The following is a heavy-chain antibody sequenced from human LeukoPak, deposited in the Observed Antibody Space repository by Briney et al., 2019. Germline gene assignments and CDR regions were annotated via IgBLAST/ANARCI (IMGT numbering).Heavy chain of an antibody. J-gene: IGHJ6*03. CDR3: ARECITMVRGVIDYYYYMDV. D-gene: IGHD3-10*01. V-gene: IGHV3-7*01. CDR2: IKQDGSEK. CDR1: GFTFSSYW. Sequence: GGSLRLSCAASGFTFSSYWMSWVRQAPGKGLEWVANIKQDGSEKYYVDSVKGRFTISRDNAKNSLYLQMNSLRAEDTAVYYCARECITMVRGVIDYYYYMDVWGKGTTVTVSS.